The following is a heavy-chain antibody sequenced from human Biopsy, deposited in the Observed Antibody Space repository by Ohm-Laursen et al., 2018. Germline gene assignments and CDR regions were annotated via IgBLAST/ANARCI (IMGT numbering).Heavy chain of an antibody. CDR1: GFTFDEYG. V-gene: IGHV3-20*04. D-gene: IGHD3-10*01. Sequence: SLRLSCTASGFTFDEYGMSWVRPPPGKGLEWVAGINRNGGGIGYAESIKGRFSISRDNAQNLLFLQMTSLTAEDTALYYCARGGSYDYWGQGTLVSVSS. CDR2: INRNGGGI. CDR3: ARGGSYDY. J-gene: IGHJ4*02.